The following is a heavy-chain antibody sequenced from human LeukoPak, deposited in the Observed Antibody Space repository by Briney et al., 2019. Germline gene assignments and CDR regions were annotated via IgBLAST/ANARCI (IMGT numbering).Heavy chain of an antibody. D-gene: IGHD3/OR15-3a*01. CDR2: INHSGST. Sequence: SETLSLTCAVYGGSFSGYYWSWIRQPPGKGLEWIGEINHSGSTYYNASLKSQVSISIDTSKNQFSLKLTSVTAADTAVYYCARQTGSGLFILPGGQGTLVTVSS. J-gene: IGHJ4*02. V-gene: IGHV4-34*01. CDR1: GGSFSGYY. CDR3: ARQTGSGLFILP.